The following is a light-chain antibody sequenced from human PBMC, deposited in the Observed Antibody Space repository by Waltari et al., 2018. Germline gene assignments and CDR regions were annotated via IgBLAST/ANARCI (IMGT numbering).Light chain of an antibody. CDR1: TIGPYR. CDR3: HVWHPHVDPGV. J-gene: IGLJ1*01. Sequence: SYVVTQPPSSSVAPEDTATITGAGVTIGPYRLPRYQQKAGQAPVLVIFYDRDRPSGIPDRVSGPNSGNTATLTISRVEAGDEARYYCHVWHPHVDPGVFGTGTEVTVL. V-gene: IGLV3-21*04. CDR2: YDR.